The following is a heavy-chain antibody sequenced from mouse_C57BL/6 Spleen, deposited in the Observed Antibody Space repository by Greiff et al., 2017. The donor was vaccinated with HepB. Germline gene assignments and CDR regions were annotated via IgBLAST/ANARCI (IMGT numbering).Heavy chain of an antibody. CDR1: GYTFTSYW. CDR2: IDPSDSYT. J-gene: IGHJ3*01. Sequence: QVQLLQPGAELVKPGASVKLSCKASGYTFTSYWMQWVKQRPGQGLEWIGEIDPSDSYTNYNQKFKGKATLTVDTSSSTAYMQLRSLTSEDSAVYYCARGGYDYGFAYWGQGTLVTVSA. D-gene: IGHD2-4*01. V-gene: IGHV1-50*01. CDR3: ARGGYDYGFAY.